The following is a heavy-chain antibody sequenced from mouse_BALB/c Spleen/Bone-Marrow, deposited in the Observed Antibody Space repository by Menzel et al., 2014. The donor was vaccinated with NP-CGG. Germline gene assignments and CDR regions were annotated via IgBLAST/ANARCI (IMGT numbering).Heavy chain of an antibody. CDR3: ARSPWYFDV. J-gene: IGHJ1*01. V-gene: IGHV1-14*01. CDR1: GYTFTSYV. Sequence: VQLKESGPELVKPGASVKMSCKASGYTFTSYVMHWVKQTPGQGLEWIGYINPYNDGTKYNEKFKGKATLTSDKSSSTAYMELSSLTSEDSAVYYCARSPWYFDVWGAGTTVTVSS. CDR2: INPYNDGT.